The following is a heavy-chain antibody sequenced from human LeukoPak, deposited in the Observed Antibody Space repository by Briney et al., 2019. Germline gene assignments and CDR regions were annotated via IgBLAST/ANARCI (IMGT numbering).Heavy chain of an antibody. J-gene: IGHJ3*02. D-gene: IGHD3-10*01. V-gene: IGHV5-51*01. CDR1: GYSFTNYW. Sequence: GESLKISCTGSGYSFTNYWIGWVRQMPGKGLEWMGIIYPGDSDTRYSPSFQAQVTISADKSISTAYLQWSSLKASHTAMYYCATTYASGSYYNHDAFDIWGQGTMVTVSS. CDR3: ATTYASGSYYNHDAFDI. CDR2: IYPGDSDT.